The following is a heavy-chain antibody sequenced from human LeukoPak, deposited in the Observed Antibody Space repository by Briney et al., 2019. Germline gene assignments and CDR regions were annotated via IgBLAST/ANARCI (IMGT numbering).Heavy chain of an antibody. V-gene: IGHV4-59*01. CDR1: GGSISSYY. D-gene: IGHD4-23*01. CDR2: IYYSGST. CDR3: ARGLRWYPDAFDI. J-gene: IGHJ3*02. Sequence: PSETLSLTCTVSGGSISSYYWSWIRQPPGKGLEWIGYIYYSGSTNYNPSLKSRVTISVDTSENQFSLKLSSVTAADTAVYYCARGLRWYPDAFDIWGQGTMVTVSS.